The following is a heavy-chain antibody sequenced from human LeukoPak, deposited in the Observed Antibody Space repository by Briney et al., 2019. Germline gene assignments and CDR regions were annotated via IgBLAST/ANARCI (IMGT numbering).Heavy chain of an antibody. D-gene: IGHD3-16*01. V-gene: IGHV3-7*01. CDR1: GFTFSTYW. Sequence: GVSLRLSCAASGFTFSTYWMGWVRQAPGKGLEWVANIKEDGSEKYYVDSVKGRFTISRDRSSNTLFLQMKNLRAEDTAIYYCALHVDTNAYSKIAQIYFQQWGQGTRVTVSS. J-gene: IGHJ1*01. CDR3: ALHVDTNAYSKIAQIYFQQ. CDR2: IKEDGSEK.